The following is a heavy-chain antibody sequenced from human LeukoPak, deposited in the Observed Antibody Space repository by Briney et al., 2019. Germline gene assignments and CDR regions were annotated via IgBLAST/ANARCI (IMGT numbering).Heavy chain of an antibody. D-gene: IGHD2-15*01. CDR2: IYYSGST. J-gene: IGHJ3*02. Sequence: SETLSPTCTVSGGSISSSSYYWGWIRQSPGRGLEWIGSIYYSGSTYYNPSLKSRVTISVDTSKNQFSLKVSSVTAAETVVYYCARPALGAFDIWGQGTMVTVSS. CDR1: GGSISSSSYY. CDR3: ARPALGAFDI. V-gene: IGHV4-39*01.